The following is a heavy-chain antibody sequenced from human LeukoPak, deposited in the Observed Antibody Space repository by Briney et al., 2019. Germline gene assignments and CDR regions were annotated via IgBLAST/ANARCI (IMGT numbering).Heavy chain of an antibody. CDR1: GGSFSGYY. J-gene: IGHJ4*02. Sequence: SETLSLTCAVYGGSFSGYYWSWIRQPPGKGLEWIGEINHSGSTNYNPSLKSRVTISVDTSKNQFSLKLSSVTAADTAVYYCARVRAYKAARRFDYWGQGTLVTVSS. CDR2: INHSGST. V-gene: IGHV4-34*01. CDR3: ARVRAYKAARRFDY. D-gene: IGHD6-6*01.